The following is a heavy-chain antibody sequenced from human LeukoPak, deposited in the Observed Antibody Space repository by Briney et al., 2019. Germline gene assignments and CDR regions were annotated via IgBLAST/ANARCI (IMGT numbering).Heavy chain of an antibody. J-gene: IGHJ3*02. CDR2: IHYSGTT. D-gene: IGHD1-26*01. CDR1: SGSISSYY. V-gene: IGHV4-59*01. Sequence: SETLSLTCTVSSGSISSYYWSWIRQPPGKGLEWIGYIHYSGTTNYNPSLKSRVTISIDTSKNQFSLKLSSVTAADTAVYYCAGDHGSESGAFDIWGQGTMVTVSA. CDR3: AGDHGSESGAFDI.